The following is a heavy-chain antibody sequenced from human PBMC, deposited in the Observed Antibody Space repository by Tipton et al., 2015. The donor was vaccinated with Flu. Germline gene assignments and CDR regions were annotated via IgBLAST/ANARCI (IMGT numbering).Heavy chain of an antibody. CDR2: VYHSGTT. CDR1: GYSINSYF. D-gene: IGHD1-20*01. Sequence: TLSLTCSVSGYSINSYFWGWVRQPPGKGLEWIGSVYHSGTTYYNPSLKSRVTILADTSKNQFSLKLRSVTAADTAVYYCARDLNNWNPRYGMDVWGQGTTVTVSS. V-gene: IGHV4-38-2*02. CDR3: ARDLNNWNPRYGMDV. J-gene: IGHJ6*02.